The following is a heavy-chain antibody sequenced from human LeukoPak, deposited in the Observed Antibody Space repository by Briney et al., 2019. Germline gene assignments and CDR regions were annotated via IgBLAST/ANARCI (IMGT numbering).Heavy chain of an antibody. Sequence: PGGSLRLSCAASGFTFSSYSMSWVRQAPGKGVDWVANINQDGSERYYVDSVKGRFTISRDNAKNSLYLQMNRLRAEDTAVYYCARDRVWTVLYWGQGTLVTVSS. CDR2: INQDGSER. D-gene: IGHD6-13*01. CDR3: ARDRVWTVLY. J-gene: IGHJ4*02. V-gene: IGHV3-7*01. CDR1: GFTFSSYS.